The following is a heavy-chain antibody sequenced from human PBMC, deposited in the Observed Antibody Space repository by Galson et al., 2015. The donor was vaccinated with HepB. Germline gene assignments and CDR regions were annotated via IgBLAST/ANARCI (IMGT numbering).Heavy chain of an antibody. D-gene: IGHD6-13*01. CDR2: INSDGSST. Sequence: SLRLSCAASGFTFSSYWMHWVRQAPGKGLVWVSRINSDGSSTSYADSVKGRFTISRDNAKNTLYLQMNSLRAEDTAVYYCARVGIAAAGMTSFDYWGQGTLVTVSS. CDR3: ARVGIAAAGMTSFDY. J-gene: IGHJ4*02. V-gene: IGHV3-74*01. CDR1: GFTFSSYW.